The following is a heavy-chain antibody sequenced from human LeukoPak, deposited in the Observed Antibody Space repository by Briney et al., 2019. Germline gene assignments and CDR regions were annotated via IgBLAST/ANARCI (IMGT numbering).Heavy chain of an antibody. D-gene: IGHD2-15*01. V-gene: IGHV1-69*04. CDR3: ARDGYCSGGSCYGHYYYYGMDV. Sequence: GASVKVSCKASGGTFSRYAISWVRQAPGQGLEWMGRIIPILGIANYAQKFQGRVTITADKSTSTAYMELSSLRSEDTAVYYCARDGYCSGGSCYGHYYYYGMDVWGQGTTVTVSS. CDR1: GGTFSRYA. CDR2: IIPILGIA. J-gene: IGHJ6*02.